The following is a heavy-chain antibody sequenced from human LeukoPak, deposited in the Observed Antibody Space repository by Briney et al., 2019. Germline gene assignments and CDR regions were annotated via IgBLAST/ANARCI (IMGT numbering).Heavy chain of an antibody. CDR1: GFTSSSYW. V-gene: IGHV3-23*01. D-gene: IGHD3-22*01. CDR2: ISNDGGGT. J-gene: IGHJ5*02. CDR3: AKGSSGYFADL. Sequence: GGSPRLSCAASGFTSSSYWMSWVRQAPGKGLEWVSAISNDGGGTQYADFVEGRFTISRDNSKNTLFLQMSSLRAEDTALYYCAKGSSGYFADLWGQGTLVTVSS.